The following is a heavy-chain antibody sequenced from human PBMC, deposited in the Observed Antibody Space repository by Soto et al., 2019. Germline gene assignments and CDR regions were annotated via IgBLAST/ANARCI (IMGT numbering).Heavy chain of an antibody. CDR1: GYSFTSYW. CDR3: ARLRIAAAGPLLYFDY. D-gene: IGHD6-13*01. CDR2: IYPGDSDT. Sequence: GESLKISCKGSGYSFTSYWIGWVRQMPGKGLEWMGIIYPGDSDTRYSPSFQGQVTISADKSISTAYLQWSSLKASDTAMYYCARLRIAAAGPLLYFDYWGQGTLVTVSS. V-gene: IGHV5-51*01. J-gene: IGHJ4*02.